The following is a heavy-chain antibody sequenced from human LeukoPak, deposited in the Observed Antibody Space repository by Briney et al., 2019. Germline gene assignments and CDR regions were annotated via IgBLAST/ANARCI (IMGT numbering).Heavy chain of an antibody. CDR1: AFTVPYGY. V-gene: IGHV3-48*03. CDR3: ASRALVFGVIFVITDGFDI. CDR2: IRGDGGNI. Sequence: GGSLRLSYPASAFTVPYGYMACVRQAPGKGLEWVSYIRGDGGNIFYADSVKGRFTVSRDNAKNSLYLQMNSLRAEDTAIYHRASRALVFGVIFVITDGFDIWGQGTMVTVSS. D-gene: IGHD3-16*01. J-gene: IGHJ3*02.